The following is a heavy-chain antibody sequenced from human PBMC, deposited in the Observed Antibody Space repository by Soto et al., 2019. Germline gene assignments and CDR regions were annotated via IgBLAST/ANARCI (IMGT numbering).Heavy chain of an antibody. D-gene: IGHD3-10*01. CDR2: ICYLGDT. J-gene: IGHJ5*02. CDR3: ARVQNVVRGVRWFDP. Sequence: QVQLRESGPGLVEPSQTLSLTCTISGASISSGPFFWAWVRQHPGQGLEWIGHICYLGDTFYNPSLKTRASISVDSSVNQFSLKLISVTAADTAVYYCARVQNVVRGVRWFDPWGQGILVTVSS. V-gene: IGHV4-31*03. CDR1: GASISSGPFF.